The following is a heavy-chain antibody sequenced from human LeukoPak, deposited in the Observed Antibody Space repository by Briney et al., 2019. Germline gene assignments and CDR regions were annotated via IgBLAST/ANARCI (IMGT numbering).Heavy chain of an antibody. Sequence: ASVKVSCKASGYTFTNDGISWVRQAPGQGLEWMGIINPSGGSTSYAQKFQGRVTMTRDTSTSTVYMELSSLRSEDTAVYYCARGVVVPAAIPSLSFDYWGQGTLVTVSS. CDR3: ARGVVVPAAIPSLSFDY. J-gene: IGHJ4*02. CDR1: GYTFTNDG. CDR2: INPSGGST. D-gene: IGHD2-2*02. V-gene: IGHV1-46*01.